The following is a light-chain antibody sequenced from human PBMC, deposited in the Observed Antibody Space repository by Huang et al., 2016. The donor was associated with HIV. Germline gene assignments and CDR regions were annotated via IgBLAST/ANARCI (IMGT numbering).Light chain of an antibody. V-gene: IGKV3-20*01. CDR2: AAS. J-gene: IGKJ1*01. Sequence: EIGLTQSPGTLSLSPGERAPLSCRASHRVANNFLAWYRQRPGQAPRRLIYAASTRATGIAGRFSGSGSGTDFILTLNRLEPEDFAVYYCQQYGSSPGTFGQGTKVEIK. CDR1: HRVANNF. CDR3: QQYGSSPGT.